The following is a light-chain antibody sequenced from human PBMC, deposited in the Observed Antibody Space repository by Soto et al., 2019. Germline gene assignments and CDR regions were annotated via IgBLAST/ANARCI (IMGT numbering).Light chain of an antibody. CDR2: DAS. CDR3: QQYNSYSPT. V-gene: IGKV1-5*01. Sequence: QMTQSPSTLSAFVGDRVTITCRASQSMSTWLAWYQQKPGKAPKLLIYDASSLESGVPSRFSGSGSGTEFTLTISSLQPDDFATYYCQQYNSYSPTFGQGTKVDIK. CDR1: QSMSTW. J-gene: IGKJ1*01.